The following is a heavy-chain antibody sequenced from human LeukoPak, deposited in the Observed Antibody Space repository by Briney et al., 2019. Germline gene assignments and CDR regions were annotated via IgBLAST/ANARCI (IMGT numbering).Heavy chain of an antibody. V-gene: IGHV3-11*01. CDR1: GFTFSDYY. CDR2: ISSSGSTI. D-gene: IGHD2-2*01. J-gene: IGHJ4*02. CDR3: ARGYCSSTSCYFPLDY. Sequence: PGGSLRLSCAASGFTFSDYYMSWIRQAPGKGLEWVSYISSSGSTIYYADSVKGRFTIFRDNAKNSLYLQMNSLRAEDTAVYYCARGYCSSTSCYFPLDYWGQGTLVTVSS.